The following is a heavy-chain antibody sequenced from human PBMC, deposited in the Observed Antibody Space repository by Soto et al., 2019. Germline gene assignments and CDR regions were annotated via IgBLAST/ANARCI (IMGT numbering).Heavy chain of an antibody. D-gene: IGHD3-22*01. J-gene: IGHJ3*02. V-gene: IGHV4-31*03. CDR1: GGSISSGGYY. CDR2: IYYSGST. Sequence: PSETLSLTCTVSGGSISSGGYYWSWIRQHPGKGLEWIGYIYYSGSTYYNPSLKRRVTISVDTSKNQFSLKLSSVTAADTAVYYCARTLYYHDSSGYYPLVPPHAFDIWGQGTMVTVSS. CDR3: ARTLYYHDSSGYYPLVPPHAFDI.